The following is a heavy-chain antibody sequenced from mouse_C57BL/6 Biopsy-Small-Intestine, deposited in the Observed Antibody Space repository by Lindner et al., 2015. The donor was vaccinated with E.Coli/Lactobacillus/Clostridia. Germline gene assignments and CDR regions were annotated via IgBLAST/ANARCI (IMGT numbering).Heavy chain of an antibody. D-gene: IGHD2-4*01. CDR3: GRYEYDGAY. CDR1: GYTFTNYD. V-gene: IGHV1-85*01. CDR2: IYPRDSSI. Sequence: VQLQESGPELVKPGASVKLSCKASGYTFTNYDINWVKQRPGQGLEWIGWIYPRDSSIEYNEKFKGKATLTVDTSSSIAYMELHSLTSEDSAVFFCGRYEYDGAYWGQGTLVTVSA. J-gene: IGHJ3*01.